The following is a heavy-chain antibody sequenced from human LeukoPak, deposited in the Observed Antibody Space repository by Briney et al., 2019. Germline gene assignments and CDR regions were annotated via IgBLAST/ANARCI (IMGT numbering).Heavy chain of an antibody. V-gene: IGHV3-64*01. CDR1: GFTFSSYA. Sequence: ESGGSLRLSCAASGFTFSSYAMHWVRQAPGKGLEYVSAISSNGGSTYYANSVKGRFTISRDNSKNTLYLQMGSLRAEDMAVYYCARGGFDWFPEYYFDCWGQGTLVTVSS. D-gene: IGHD3-9*01. CDR2: ISSNGGST. CDR3: ARGGFDWFPEYYFDC. J-gene: IGHJ4*02.